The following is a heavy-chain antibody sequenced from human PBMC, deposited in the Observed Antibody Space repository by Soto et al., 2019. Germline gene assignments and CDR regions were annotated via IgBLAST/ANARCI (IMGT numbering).Heavy chain of an antibody. V-gene: IGHV4-31*03. CDR3: ARELRTTVTSYNWFDP. D-gene: IGHD4-17*01. CDR2: IYYSGST. CDR1: GGSISSGGYY. Sequence: QVQLQESGPGLVKPSQTLSLTCTVSGGSISSGGYYWSWIRQHPGKGLEWIGYIYYSGSTYYNPSLKSRVTISVDTSKNQFSLKLSSVTAADTAVYYCARELRTTVTSYNWFDPWGQGTLVTVSS. J-gene: IGHJ5*02.